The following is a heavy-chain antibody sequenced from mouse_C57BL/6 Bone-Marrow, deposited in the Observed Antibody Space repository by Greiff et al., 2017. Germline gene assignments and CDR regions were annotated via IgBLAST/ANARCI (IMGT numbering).Heavy chain of an antibody. Sequence: EVKLVESGGGLVQPKGSLKLSCAASGFSFNTYAMNWVRQAPGKGLEWVARIRSKSNNYATYYADSVKDRFTISRDDSESMLYLQMNNLKTEDTAMYYCVRHNGRGDYWGQGTSVTVSS. D-gene: IGHD1-1*01. CDR1: GFSFNTYA. V-gene: IGHV10-1*01. CDR2: IRSKSNNYAT. J-gene: IGHJ4*01. CDR3: VRHNGRGDY.